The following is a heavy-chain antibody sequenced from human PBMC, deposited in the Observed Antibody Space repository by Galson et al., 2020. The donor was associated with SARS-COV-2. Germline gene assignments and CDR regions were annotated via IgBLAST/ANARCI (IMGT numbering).Heavy chain of an antibody. D-gene: IGHD1-7*01. V-gene: IGHV1-24*01. CDR2: FDPEDGET. CDR3: ATSTPITGTTVNWFDS. J-gene: IGHJ5*01. CDR1: GYTLTELS. Sequence: ASVKVSCKVSGYTLTELSMHWVRQAPGKGLEWMGGFDPEDGETIYAQKFQGRVTMTEDTSTDTAYMELSSLRSEDTAVYYCATSTPITGTTVNWFDSWGKGTLVTVSS.